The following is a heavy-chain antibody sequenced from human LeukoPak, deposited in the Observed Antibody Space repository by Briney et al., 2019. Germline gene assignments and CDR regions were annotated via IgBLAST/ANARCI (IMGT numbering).Heavy chain of an antibody. CDR3: ARGGSYLSAFDI. Sequence: PGESLRLSCAASGFTFSSYAMSWVRQAPGKGLEWVSAISGSGGSTFYADSVKGRFTISRDNSKNTLYLQMNSLRAEDTAVYYCARGGSYLSAFDIWGQGTMVTVSS. CDR1: GFTFSSYA. CDR2: ISGSGGST. D-gene: IGHD1-26*01. V-gene: IGHV3-23*01. J-gene: IGHJ3*02.